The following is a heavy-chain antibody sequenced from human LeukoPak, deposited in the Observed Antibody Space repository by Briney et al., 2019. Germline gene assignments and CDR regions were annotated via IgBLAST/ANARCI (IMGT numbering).Heavy chain of an antibody. V-gene: IGHV1-2*02. D-gene: IGHD3-3*01. CDR3: ARAITIFGVVEATHFDY. CDR2: INPNSGGT. J-gene: IGHJ4*02. CDR1: GYTFTGYY. Sequence: ASVKVSCKASGYTFTGYYMHWVRQAPGQGLEWMGWINPNSGGTNYAQKFQGRVTMTRDMSTSTVYMELSSLRSEDTAVYYCARAITIFGVVEATHFDYWGQGTLVTVSS.